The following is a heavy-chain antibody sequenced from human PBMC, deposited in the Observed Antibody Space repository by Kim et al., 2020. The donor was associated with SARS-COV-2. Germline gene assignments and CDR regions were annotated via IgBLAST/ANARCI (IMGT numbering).Heavy chain of an antibody. J-gene: IGHJ5*02. CDR3: ARVVVVPAAPAGLFDP. Sequence: PSLRSRGTISVDPSKNQFSLELSYVTAADTAVYYCARVVVVPAAPAGLFDPWGQGTLVTVSS. V-gene: IGHV4-59*01. D-gene: IGHD2-2*01.